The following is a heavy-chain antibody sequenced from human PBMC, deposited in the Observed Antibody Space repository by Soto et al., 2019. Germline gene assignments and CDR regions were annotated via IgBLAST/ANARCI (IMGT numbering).Heavy chain of an antibody. CDR3: AKDRVRGGYYDFWSGYFGGPEYYGMDV. CDR1: GFTFSSYA. J-gene: IGHJ6*02. D-gene: IGHD3-3*01. CDR2: ISGSGGST. Sequence: GGSLRLSCAASGFTFSSYAMSWVRQAPGKGLEWVSAISGSGGSTYYADSVKGRFTISRDNSKNTLYLQMNSLRAEDTAVYYCAKDRVRGGYYDFWSGYFGGPEYYGMDVWSQGTTVTVSS. V-gene: IGHV3-23*01.